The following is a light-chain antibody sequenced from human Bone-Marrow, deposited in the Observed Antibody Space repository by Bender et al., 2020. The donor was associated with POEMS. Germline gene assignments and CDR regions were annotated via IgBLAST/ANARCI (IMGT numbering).Light chain of an antibody. CDR2: EVS. CDR3: AVWDDSLNGWV. J-gene: IGLJ3*02. CDR1: SSDVGGYDH. V-gene: IGLV2-8*01. Sequence: QSALTQAASVSGSPGQSITISCTGTSSDVGGYDHVSWYQQHPGKAPKLLIFEVSKRPSGVPDRFSGSKSGNTASLTVSGLQAEDEADYYCAVWDDSLNGWVFGGGTKLTVL.